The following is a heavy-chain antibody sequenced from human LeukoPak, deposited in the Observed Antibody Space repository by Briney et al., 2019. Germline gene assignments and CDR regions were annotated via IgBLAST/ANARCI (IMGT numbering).Heavy chain of an antibody. Sequence: PGGSLRLSCAASGFTFSSYEMNWVRQAPGKGLEWVSCISSSGRTKYYADSVKGRFTISRDNAKNSLYLQMNSLRAEDTAVYYCARGKWEPLDYWGQGTLVTVSS. V-gene: IGHV3-48*03. CDR1: GFTFSSYE. CDR3: ARGKWEPLDY. J-gene: IGHJ4*02. CDR2: ISSSGRTK. D-gene: IGHD1-26*01.